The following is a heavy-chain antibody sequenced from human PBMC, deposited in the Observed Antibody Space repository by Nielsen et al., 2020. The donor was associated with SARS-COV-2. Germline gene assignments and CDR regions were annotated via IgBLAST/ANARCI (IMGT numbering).Heavy chain of an antibody. D-gene: IGHD5-12*01. CDR3: ARGGPGDSGYDAFYYYYYIDV. J-gene: IGHJ6*03. V-gene: IGHV4-61*01. CDR2: IYYSGST. CDR1: GGSVSSGTYY. Sequence: SETLSLTCTVSGGSVSSGTYYWSWIRQPPGKGLDWIGYIYYSGSTNYNPSLKSRVTISVDTSKNQFSLKLSSVTAADTAVYYCARGGPGDSGYDAFYYYYYIDVWGKGTTVTVSS.